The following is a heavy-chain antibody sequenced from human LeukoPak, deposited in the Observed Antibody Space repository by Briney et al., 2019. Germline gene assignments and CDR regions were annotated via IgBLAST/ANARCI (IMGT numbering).Heavy chain of an antibody. Sequence: GGSLRLSSAASGFTFSDYYMSWIRQAPGKGLEWVSYISSSSSYTNYADSVKGRFTISRDNAKNSLYLQMNSLRAEDTAVYYCARDSSAGLDPWGQGTLVTVSS. CDR3: ARDSSAGLDP. CDR2: ISSSSSYT. J-gene: IGHJ5*02. D-gene: IGHD1-14*01. CDR1: GFTFSDYY. V-gene: IGHV3-11*06.